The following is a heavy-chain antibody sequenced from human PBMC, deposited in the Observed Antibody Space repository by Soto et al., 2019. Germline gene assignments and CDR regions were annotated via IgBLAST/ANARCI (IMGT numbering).Heavy chain of an antibody. J-gene: IGHJ3*01. CDR2: IDPSDSYT. CDR3: AKTDSSGYFPNP. D-gene: IGHD3-22*01. V-gene: IGHV5-10-1*01. Sequence: AESLKISCKDSGDSFTSYWIIWVLQMPGKGLEWMGRIDPSDSYTNYSPSFQGHVTISADKSISTAYLQWSSLKASDTAMYYCAKTDSSGYFPNPWGQGTMVTVSS. CDR1: GDSFTSYW.